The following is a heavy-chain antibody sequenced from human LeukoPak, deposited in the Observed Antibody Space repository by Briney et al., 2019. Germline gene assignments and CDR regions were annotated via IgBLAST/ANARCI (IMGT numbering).Heavy chain of an antibody. CDR3: ARFGSTKLFDY. V-gene: IGHV1-2*02. Sequence: ASVKVSCKASGYTFTSYGISWVRQAPGQGLEWMGWINPNSGGTNYAQKFQGRVTMTRDTSISTAYMELSRLRSDDTAVYYCARFGSTKLFDYWGQGTLVTVSS. D-gene: IGHD3-10*01. CDR1: GYTFTSYG. CDR2: INPNSGGT. J-gene: IGHJ4*02.